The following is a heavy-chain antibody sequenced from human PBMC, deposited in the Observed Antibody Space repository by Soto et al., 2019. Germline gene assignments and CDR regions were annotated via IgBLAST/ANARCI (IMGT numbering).Heavy chain of an antibody. CDR3: ARGGISHWAYFYYMDV. CDR2: INHLGSI. V-gene: IGHV4-34*01. CDR1: GWSLSDYF. Sequence: PSDTLSLTCVASGWSLSDYFWSWIRQPPGMALEWIGEINHLGSINYNPSLKSRVTMSVDTSKNQFSLTLISVTAADTATYYCARGGISHWAYFYYMDVWDGGTTVTVSS. D-gene: IGHD2-21*01. J-gene: IGHJ6*03.